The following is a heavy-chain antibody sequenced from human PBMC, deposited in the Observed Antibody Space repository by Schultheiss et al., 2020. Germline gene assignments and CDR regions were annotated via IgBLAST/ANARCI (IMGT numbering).Heavy chain of an antibody. CDR2: INPNSGGT. Sequence: ASVKVSCKASGYTFTGYYMHWVRQAPGQGLEWMGWINPNSGGTNYAQKFQGRVTMTRDTSISTAYMELSRLRSDDTAVYYCARDGGRYCSSTSCYVGAFDIWGQGTMVTVSS. J-gene: IGHJ3*02. D-gene: IGHD2-2*01. CDR1: GYTFTGYY. V-gene: IGHV1-2*02. CDR3: ARDGGRYCSSTSCYVGAFDI.